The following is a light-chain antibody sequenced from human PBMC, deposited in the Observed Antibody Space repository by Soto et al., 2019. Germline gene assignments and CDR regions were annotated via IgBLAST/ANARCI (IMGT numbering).Light chain of an antibody. CDR2: GAS. V-gene: IGKV3-15*01. CDR3: QQYNNWPPWT. J-gene: IGKJ1*01. CDR1: QSVSRN. Sequence: EIEMTQSPATLSVSPGERATLSCRASQSVSRNLAWYQQKPGQAPRLLIYGASTRATGIPARFSGSGSGTEFTLTISSLQSEDFAVYYCQQYNNWPPWTFGQGTKVEIK.